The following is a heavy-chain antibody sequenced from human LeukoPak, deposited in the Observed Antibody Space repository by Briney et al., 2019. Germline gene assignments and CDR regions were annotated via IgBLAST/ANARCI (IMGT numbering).Heavy chain of an antibody. J-gene: IGHJ6*03. D-gene: IGHD5-18*01. V-gene: IGHV1-69*05. CDR1: GGTFSTYA. CDR3: AKTPQHSYYYYNMDV. CDR2: IIPIFGTA. Sequence: SVKVSCKASGGTFSTYAITWVRQAPGQGLEWMGGIIPIFGTANYAQKFQDRVTITTDASTSTVYMELTSLRSEDTAVYYCAKTPQHSYYYYNMDVWGKGTTVTVAS.